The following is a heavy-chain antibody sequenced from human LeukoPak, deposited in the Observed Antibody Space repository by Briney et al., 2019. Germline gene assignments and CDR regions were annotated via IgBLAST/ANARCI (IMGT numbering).Heavy chain of an antibody. Sequence: PGGSLRLSCAASAFTFRSYAMIWVRQAPGKGLEWVSTVSGSGGSTYHADSVKGRFTISRDNSNNTLYLQMNSLRAEDTAVYYCAKGAASRGYTYVANWGQGTLVTVSS. J-gene: IGHJ4*02. CDR3: AKGAASRGYTYVAN. CDR2: VSGSGGST. CDR1: AFTFRSYA. V-gene: IGHV3-23*01. D-gene: IGHD5-18*01.